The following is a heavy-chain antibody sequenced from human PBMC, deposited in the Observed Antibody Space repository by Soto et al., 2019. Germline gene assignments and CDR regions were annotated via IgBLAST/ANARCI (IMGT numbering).Heavy chain of an antibody. V-gene: IGHV3-33*01. D-gene: IGHD4-4*01. CDR2: IWYDGSNK. Sequence: GGSLRFACAASGFTFSIYGMHWVRQAPGKGLEGVAVIWYDGSNKYYADSVEGGVTICRDNSKNTLYLKMNSLTAEDTAVYYCARVSNYALDTWGQGTTVNVSS. CDR3: ARVSNYALDT. J-gene: IGHJ3*02. CDR1: GFTFSIYG.